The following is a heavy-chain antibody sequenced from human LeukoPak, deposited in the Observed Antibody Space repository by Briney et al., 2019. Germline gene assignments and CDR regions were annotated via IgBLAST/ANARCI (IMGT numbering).Heavy chain of an antibody. CDR2: ISYDGSNK. J-gene: IGHJ6*02. CDR1: GFTFSSYG. CDR3: AKDLSQIAVAGRYPPYYYYYYGMDV. D-gene: IGHD6-19*01. V-gene: IGHV3-30*18. Sequence: PGGSLRLSCAASGFTFSSYGMHWVRQAPGKGLEWVAVISYDGSNKYYADSVKGRFTISRDNSKNTLYLQMNSLRAEDTAVYYCAKDLSQIAVAGRYPPYYYYYYGMDVWGQGTTVTVSS.